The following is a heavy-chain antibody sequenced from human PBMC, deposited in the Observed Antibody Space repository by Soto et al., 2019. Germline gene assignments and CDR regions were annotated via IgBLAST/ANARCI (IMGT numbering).Heavy chain of an antibody. Sequence: GGSLRLSCAASGFTFSSYAMHWVRQAPGKGLEWVAVISYDGSNKYYADSVKGRFTISRDNSKNTLYLQMNSLRAEDTAVYYCARTIAADPPIDSYYYYGMDVWGQGTTVTVSS. D-gene: IGHD6-13*01. J-gene: IGHJ6*02. CDR2: ISYDGSNK. V-gene: IGHV3-30-3*01. CDR1: GFTFSSYA. CDR3: ARTIAADPPIDSYYYYGMDV.